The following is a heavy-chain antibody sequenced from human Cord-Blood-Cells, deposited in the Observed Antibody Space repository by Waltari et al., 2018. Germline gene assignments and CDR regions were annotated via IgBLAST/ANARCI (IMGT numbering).Heavy chain of an antibody. CDR3: SRDGAGGSGPGTGYYYYGMDV. CDR2: IIAYNGNT. CDR1: GYTFTSYG. Sequence: QVQLVQSGAEVKKPGAPVKVSCKASGYTFTSYGISWVRQAPGPGLEWMGWIIAYNGNTNHGQKHNRRVTMTTETSTSRVYLELRSLRSDDTAVYYCSRDGAGGSGPGTGYYYYGMDVWGQGTTVTVSS. D-gene: IGHD6-13*01. J-gene: IGHJ6*02. V-gene: IGHV1-18*01.